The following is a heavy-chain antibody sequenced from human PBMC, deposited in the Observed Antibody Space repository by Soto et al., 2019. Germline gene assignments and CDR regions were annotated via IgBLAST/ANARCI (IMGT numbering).Heavy chain of an antibody. CDR2: KFYRSKWYN. CDR1: GDSVSSNSAA. V-gene: IGHV6-1*01. Sequence: SQTLSLTCAISGDSVSSNSAAWNWIRQSPSRGLEWLGRKFYRSKWYNDYAISVRSRITIKPDTSRNQFSLQLNSVTPEDTAVYYCARGLDAITDTRDWLDPWGQGTLVTVSS. D-gene: IGHD1-20*01. J-gene: IGHJ5*02. CDR3: ARGLDAITDTRDWLDP.